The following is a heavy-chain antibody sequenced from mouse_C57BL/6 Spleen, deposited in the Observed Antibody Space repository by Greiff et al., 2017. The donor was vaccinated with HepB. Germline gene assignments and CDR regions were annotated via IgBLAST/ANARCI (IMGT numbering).Heavy chain of an antibody. CDR1: GYTFTSYW. V-gene: IGHV1-55*01. Sequence: VQLQQSGAELVKPGASVKMSCKASGYTFTSYWITWVKQRPGQGLEWIGDIYPGSGSTNYHEKFKSKATLTVDTSSSTAYMQLSSLTSEDSAVYYCARKGAYDGFAYWGQGTLVTVSA. D-gene: IGHD1-1*01. J-gene: IGHJ3*01. CDR2: IYPGSGST. CDR3: ARKGAYDGFAY.